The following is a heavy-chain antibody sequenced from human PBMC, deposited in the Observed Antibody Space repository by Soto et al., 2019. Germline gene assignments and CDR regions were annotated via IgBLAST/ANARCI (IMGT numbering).Heavy chain of an antibody. V-gene: IGHV3-15*07. CDR1: GFTFSNAC. CDR3: TTDSYITNIIVRFDY. D-gene: IGHD3-22*01. CDR2: VKSKNDGGTT. J-gene: IGHJ4*01. Sequence: GGSLRLSCAASGFTFSNACINWVRQAPGKGLEWVGRVKSKNDGGTTDFAAPVKGRFAISRDDSKNMVYLEMNSLQTEDTAINYCTTDSYITNIIVRFDYWGHGTLVTVSS.